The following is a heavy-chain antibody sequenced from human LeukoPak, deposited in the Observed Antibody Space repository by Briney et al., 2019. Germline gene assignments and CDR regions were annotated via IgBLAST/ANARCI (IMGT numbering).Heavy chain of an antibody. D-gene: IGHD3-16*01. Sequence: PGGSLRLSCAVSGFTFSTYGMNWVRQAPAKGLVWVSLINNDGHTTVYADSVKGRFTISRDNAKNTLYLQMNSLRAEDTAVYYCGRDFWGSIDHWGQGTLVTVSS. V-gene: IGHV3-74*01. CDR2: INNDGHTT. J-gene: IGHJ4*02. CDR3: GRDFWGSIDH. CDR1: GFTFSTYG.